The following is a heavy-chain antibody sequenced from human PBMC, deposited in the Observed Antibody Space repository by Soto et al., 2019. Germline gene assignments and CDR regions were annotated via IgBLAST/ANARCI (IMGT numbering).Heavy chain of an antibody. CDR1: GFPRSDNK. V-gene: IGHV3-11*06. CDR3: VKSGDNYNALDY. D-gene: IGHD1-1*01. CDR2: SSNSGSFT. J-gene: IGHJ4*02. Sequence: GGSLRLSCTASGFPRSDNKMSWIRQAPGKGLEWIGYSSNSGSFTRYADSAKGRFSISRDNAKNSLYLQINSLRGDGTAIYYCVKSGDNYNALDYWGQGTPVTVSS.